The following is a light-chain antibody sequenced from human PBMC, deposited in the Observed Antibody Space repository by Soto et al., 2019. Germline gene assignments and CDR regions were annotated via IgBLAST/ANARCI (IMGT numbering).Light chain of an antibody. Sequence: EIVFTQSPATLSLSRGERAALSCRASQSVSSYLAWYQQKPGQAPRLLIYDASNRATGIPARFSGSGSGTDFTLTISSLEPEDFAVYYCQQRSNWPTFGGGTKVDIK. CDR3: QQRSNWPT. J-gene: IGKJ4*01. CDR2: DAS. V-gene: IGKV3-11*01. CDR1: QSVSSY.